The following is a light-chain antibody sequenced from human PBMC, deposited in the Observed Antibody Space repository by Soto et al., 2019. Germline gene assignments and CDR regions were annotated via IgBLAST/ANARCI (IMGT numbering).Light chain of an antibody. Sequence: DIQMTQSPSSLSASVGDRVTITCRASQLIKTYLNWYQQKPEKAPKLLIYAASSLQSGVPSRFTGSGSGTDFTLTIISLQPEDFSTYYCQHSYSTPLTFGPGTKMDIK. V-gene: IGKV1-39*01. CDR3: QHSYSTPLT. J-gene: IGKJ3*01. CDR1: QLIKTY. CDR2: AAS.